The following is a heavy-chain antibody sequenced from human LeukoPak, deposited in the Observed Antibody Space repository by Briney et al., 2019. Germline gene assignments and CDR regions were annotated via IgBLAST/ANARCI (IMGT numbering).Heavy chain of an antibody. V-gene: IGHV4-59*08. J-gene: IGHJ3*02. CDR2: IYYSGST. D-gene: IGHD3-22*01. CDR3: ARSDDSSGYDRSMRAFDI. Sequence: SETLSLTCTVSGGSISSYYWSWIRQPPGKGLEWIGYIYYSGSTNYSPSLKSRVTISVDTSKNQFSLKLSSVTAADTAVYYCARSDDSSGYDRSMRAFDIWGQGTMVTVSS. CDR1: GGSISSYY.